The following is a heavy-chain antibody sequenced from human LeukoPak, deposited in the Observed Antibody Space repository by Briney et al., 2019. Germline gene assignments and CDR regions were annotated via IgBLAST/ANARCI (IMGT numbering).Heavy chain of an antibody. CDR2: ISTTGTTV. Sequence: GGSLGLSCAASGFTFSGYELNWVRQAPGKGLEWVSYISTTGTTVYYADSVKGRFTISRDNVKNSLYLQMNSLRDEDTAVYYCARGGDYGDYVDFAYWGQGTLVTVSS. J-gene: IGHJ4*02. CDR1: GFTFSGYE. D-gene: IGHD4-17*01. CDR3: ARGGDYGDYVDFAY. V-gene: IGHV3-48*03.